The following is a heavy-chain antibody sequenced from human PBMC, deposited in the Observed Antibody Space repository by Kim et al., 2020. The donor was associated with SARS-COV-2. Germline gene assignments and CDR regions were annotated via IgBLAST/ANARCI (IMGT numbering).Heavy chain of an antibody. V-gene: IGHV3-48*02. D-gene: IGHD6-13*01. CDR3: ARGKTDSSSWYSHLTWYFDL. CDR2: ISSSSSTI. J-gene: IGHJ2*01. CDR1: GFTFSSYS. Sequence: GGSLRLSCAASGFTFSSYSMNWVRQAPGKGLEWVSYISSSSSTIYYADSVKGRFTISRDNAKNSLYLQMNSLRDEDTAVYYCARGKTDSSSWYSHLTWYFDLWGRGTLVTVSS.